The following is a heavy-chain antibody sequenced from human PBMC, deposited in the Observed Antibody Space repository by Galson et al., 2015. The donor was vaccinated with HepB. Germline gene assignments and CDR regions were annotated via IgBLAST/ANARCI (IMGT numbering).Heavy chain of an antibody. CDR1: GDSVANNYAA. Sequence: CAISGDSVANNYAAWNWIRQSPSRGLEWLGRTYYRSTWSSDYESSVRSRINFSADTSKNQFSLELNSVTPEDTAVYYCARQLANNLDYWGQGTFVTVSS. D-gene: IGHD1-14*01. CDR3: ARQLANNLDY. V-gene: IGHV6-1*01. J-gene: IGHJ4*02. CDR2: TYYRSTWSS.